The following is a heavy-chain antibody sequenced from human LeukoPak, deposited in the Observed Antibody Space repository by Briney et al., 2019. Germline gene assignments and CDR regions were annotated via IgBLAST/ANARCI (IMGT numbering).Heavy chain of an antibody. V-gene: IGHV3-21*01. D-gene: IGHD2-2*01. J-gene: IGHJ5*02. Sequence: GGSLRLSCAASGFTFSSYSMNWVRQAPGKGLEWVSSISSGRSYIYYADSVKGRFTISRDNAKNSLYLQMNSLRAEDTAVYYCARDPRSIASLNWFDPWGQGTLVTVSS. CDR2: ISSGRSYI. CDR1: GFTFSSYS. CDR3: ARDPRSIASLNWFDP.